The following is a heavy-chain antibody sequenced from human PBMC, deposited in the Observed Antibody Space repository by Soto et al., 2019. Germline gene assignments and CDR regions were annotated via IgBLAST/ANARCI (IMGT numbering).Heavy chain of an antibody. CDR1: GFTFTSSA. Sequence: ASVKVSCKASGFTFTSSAVQWVRQARGRRLEWIGWIVVGSGNTNYAQKFQERVTITRDMSTSTAYMELSSLRSEDTAVYYCAAPDTAMVTDYYYYYGMDVWGQGTTVTVS. D-gene: IGHD5-18*01. V-gene: IGHV1-58*01. CDR3: AAPDTAMVTDYYYYYGMDV. CDR2: IVVGSGNT. J-gene: IGHJ6*02.